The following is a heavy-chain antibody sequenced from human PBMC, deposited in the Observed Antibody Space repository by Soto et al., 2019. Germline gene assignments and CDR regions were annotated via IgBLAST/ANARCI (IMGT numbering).Heavy chain of an antibody. CDR3: ARARHYYDSSGYYIY. Sequence: SETLSLTCAVYGGSFSGYYWSRIRQPPGKGLEWIGEINHSGSTNYNPSLKSRVTISVDTSKNQFSLKLSSVTAADTAVYYCARARHYYDSSGYYIYWGQGTLVTVSS. V-gene: IGHV4-34*01. CDR2: INHSGST. J-gene: IGHJ1*01. CDR1: GGSFSGYY. D-gene: IGHD3-22*01.